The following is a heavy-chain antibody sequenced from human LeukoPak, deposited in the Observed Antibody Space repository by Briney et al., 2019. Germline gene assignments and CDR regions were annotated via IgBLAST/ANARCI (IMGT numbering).Heavy chain of an antibody. D-gene: IGHD3-9*01. CDR3: GRVRPHHYDILTGYLDY. CDR2: INPSGGST. J-gene: IGHJ4*02. V-gene: IGHV1-46*03. Sequence: ASVKVSCKASGYTFTSYYMHWVRQAPGQGLEWMGIINPSGGSTSYAQKFQGRVTMTRDTSTGTVYMELNSLRSEDTAVYYCGRVRPHHYDILTGYLDYWGQGTLVTVSS. CDR1: GYTFTSYY.